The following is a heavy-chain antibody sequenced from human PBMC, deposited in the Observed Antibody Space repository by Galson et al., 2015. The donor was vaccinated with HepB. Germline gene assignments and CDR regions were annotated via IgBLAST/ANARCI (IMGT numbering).Heavy chain of an antibody. CDR2: IFYSGNI. CDR3: ARFYVEMATIAWFDL. J-gene: IGHJ5*02. D-gene: IGHD5-24*01. Sequence: SETLSLTCTVSGGSISRGSSYWAWVRQSPGEGLEYIASIFYSGNIYYSPSLKSRVSIAVDTSKNQFSLELRSVTAADSGVYYCARFYVEMATIAWFDLWGQGALVAVSS. CDR1: GGSISRGSSY. V-gene: IGHV4-39*01.